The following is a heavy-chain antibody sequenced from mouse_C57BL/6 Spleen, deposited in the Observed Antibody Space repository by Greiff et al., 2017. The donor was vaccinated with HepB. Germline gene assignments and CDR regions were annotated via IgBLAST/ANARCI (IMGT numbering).Heavy chain of an antibody. D-gene: IGHD2-4*01. Sequence: QVQLQQPGAELVKPGASVKMSCKASGYTFTSYWITWVKQRPGQGLEWIGDIYPGSGSTNYNEKFKSKATLTVDTSSSTAYMQLSSLTSEDSAVYYCARRAFYYDHDDDGSYFDYWGQGTTLTVSS. J-gene: IGHJ2*01. CDR1: GYTFTSYW. CDR2: IYPGSGST. CDR3: ARRAFYYDHDDDGSYFDY. V-gene: IGHV1-55*01.